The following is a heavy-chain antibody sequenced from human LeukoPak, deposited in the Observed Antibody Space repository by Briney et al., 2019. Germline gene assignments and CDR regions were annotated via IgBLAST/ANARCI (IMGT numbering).Heavy chain of an antibody. D-gene: IGHD3-10*01. Sequence: ASVKASCKTSASTFTTYGITWVRQAPGQGLKWMGWINTHKGNTYFSREFQDRVFLTTDASTTTAYMELRSLRSDDTAIYYCATYFSGSGSFTTQFDHWGQGTLVTVSS. CDR2: INTHKGNT. J-gene: IGHJ4*02. CDR1: ASTFTTYG. CDR3: ATYFSGSGSFTTQFDH. V-gene: IGHV1-18*04.